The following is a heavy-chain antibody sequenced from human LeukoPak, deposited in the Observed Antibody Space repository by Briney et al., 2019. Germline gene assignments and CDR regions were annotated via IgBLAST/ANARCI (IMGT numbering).Heavy chain of an antibody. V-gene: IGHV1-46*01. Sequence: GASVKVSCKASGYTFTSYYMHWVRQAPGQGLEWMGIINPSGGSTSYAQKFQGRVTMTRDTSTSTVYMELSSLRSEDTAVYYCARGPSDTAMVGETYYFDYWGQGTLVTVSS. J-gene: IGHJ4*02. D-gene: IGHD5-18*01. CDR1: GYTFTSYY. CDR2: INPSGGST. CDR3: ARGPSDTAMVGETYYFDY.